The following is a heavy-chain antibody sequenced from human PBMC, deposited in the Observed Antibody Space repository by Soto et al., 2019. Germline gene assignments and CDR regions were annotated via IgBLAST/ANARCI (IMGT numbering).Heavy chain of an antibody. J-gene: IGHJ4*02. V-gene: IGHV4-61*01. D-gene: IGHD5-12*01. Sequence: QVQLQESGPGLVKPSETLSLTCTVSGGSVSSGSYYWSWIRQPPGKGLEWIGYIYYSGSTNYNPSHRRRLTXXVXTXPPQCSLKLSSVTSADTAVYYCERGKYGDGYNSIDYWGQGTLVTVSS. CDR3: ERGKYGDGYNSIDY. CDR1: GGSVSSGSYY. CDR2: IYYSGST.